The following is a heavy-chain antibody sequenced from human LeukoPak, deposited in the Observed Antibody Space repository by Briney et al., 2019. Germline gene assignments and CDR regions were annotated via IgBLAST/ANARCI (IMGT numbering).Heavy chain of an antibody. V-gene: IGHV3-21*01. Sequence: GGSLRVSCAASGFTFSSYSMNWVRQAPGKGLEWVSSISSSSSYIYYADSVKGRFTISRDNAKNSLYLQMNSLRAEDTAVYYCASAASGTYYTPFDYWGQGTLVTVSS. J-gene: IGHJ4*02. D-gene: IGHD3-10*01. CDR1: GFTFSSYS. CDR2: ISSSSSYI. CDR3: ASAASGTYYTPFDY.